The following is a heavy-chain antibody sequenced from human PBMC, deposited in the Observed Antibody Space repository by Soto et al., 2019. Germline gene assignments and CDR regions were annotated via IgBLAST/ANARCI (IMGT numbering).Heavy chain of an antibody. CDR2: IYPGDSDT. D-gene: IGHD6-19*01. J-gene: IGHJ4*02. Sequence: PGESLTLSCKGSGYRFTNYWIGWVRQMPGKGLERMGIIYPGDSDTRYSPSFQGQVTISADKSISTAYLQWSSLKASDTAMYYCAVRLVKARDDPNYFDNWGQGTLVTVSS. V-gene: IGHV5-51*01. CDR3: AVRLVKARDDPNYFDN. CDR1: GYRFTNYW.